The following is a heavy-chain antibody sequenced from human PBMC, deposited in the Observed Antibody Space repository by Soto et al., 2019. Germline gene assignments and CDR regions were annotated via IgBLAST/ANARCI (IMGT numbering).Heavy chain of an antibody. CDR3: ATVPYSSGWYVY. CDR2: MNPNSGNT. CDR1: GYTFTSYD. D-gene: IGHD6-19*01. J-gene: IGHJ4*02. V-gene: IGHV1-8*01. Sequence: ASVKVSCKASGYTFTSYDINWVRQATGQGLEWMGWMNPNSGNTGYAQKFQGRVTMTENTSTDTAYMELSSLRSEDTAVYYCATVPYSSGWYVYWGQGTLVTVSS.